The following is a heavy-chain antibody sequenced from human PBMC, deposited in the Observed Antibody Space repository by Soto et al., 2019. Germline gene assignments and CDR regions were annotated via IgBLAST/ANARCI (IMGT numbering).Heavy chain of an antibody. CDR2: ISSSSSYI. D-gene: IGHD5-12*01. V-gene: IGHV3-21*01. CDR3: ARGEGGYPIDY. J-gene: IGHJ4*02. Sequence: EVQLVESGGGLVKPGGSLRLSCAASGFTFSRYSMNWVRQAPGKGLEWVSSISSSSSYIYYADSVKGRFTISRDNAKNSLYLQMNSLRAEDTAVYYCARGEGGYPIDYWGQGTLVTVSS. CDR1: GFTFSRYS.